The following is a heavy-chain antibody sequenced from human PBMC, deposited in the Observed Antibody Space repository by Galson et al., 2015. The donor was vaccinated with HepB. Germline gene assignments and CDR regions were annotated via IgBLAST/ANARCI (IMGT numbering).Heavy chain of an antibody. V-gene: IGHV3-7*01. Sequence: SLRLSCAASGFTFSSYWMSWVRQAPGKGLEWVANIKQDGSEKYYVDSVKGRFTISRDNAKNSLYLQMNSLRAEDTAVYYCARAGCSSTSCYGTEGYYYYMDVWGKGTTVTVSS. D-gene: IGHD2-2*01. CDR3: ARAGCSSTSCYGTEGYYYYMDV. CDR2: IKQDGSEK. CDR1: GFTFSSYW. J-gene: IGHJ6*03.